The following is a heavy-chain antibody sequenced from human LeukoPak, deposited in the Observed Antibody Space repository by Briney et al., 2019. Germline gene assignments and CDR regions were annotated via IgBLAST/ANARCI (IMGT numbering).Heavy chain of an antibody. CDR3: ARDPTTYGSGSYYYYFDY. CDR2: ISSTSIYI. J-gene: IGHJ4*02. V-gene: IGHV3-21*01. Sequence: GGSLRLSCAASGFTFSSYSMNWVRQAPGKGLEWVSSISSTSIYIYYADSVKGRFTISRDNAKNSLYLQMNSLRAEDTAVYYCARDPTTYGSGSYYYYFDYWGQGTLVTVSS. D-gene: IGHD3-10*01. CDR1: GFTFSSYS.